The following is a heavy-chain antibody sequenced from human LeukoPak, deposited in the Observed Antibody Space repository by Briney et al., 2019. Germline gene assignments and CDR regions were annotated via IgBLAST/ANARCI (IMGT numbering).Heavy chain of an antibody. D-gene: IGHD3-3*01. CDR3: ARDTALLEWLASLKVVHYYMDV. Sequence: ASVKVSCKASGGTFSTYAISWVRQAPGQGLEWMGGIIPTFGTAKYAQKFQGRVTITADESTSTAYMELSSLRSDDTAVYYCARDTALLEWLASLKVVHYYMDVWGKGTTVTVSS. V-gene: IGHV1-69*01. CDR2: IIPTFGTA. CDR1: GGTFSTYA. J-gene: IGHJ6*03.